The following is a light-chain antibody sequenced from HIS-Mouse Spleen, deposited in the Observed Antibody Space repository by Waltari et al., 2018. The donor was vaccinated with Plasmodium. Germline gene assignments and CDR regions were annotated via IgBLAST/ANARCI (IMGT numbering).Light chain of an antibody. CDR2: DVS. CDR3: CSYAGSYTLV. CDR1: SSDAGGYNS. J-gene: IGLJ2*01. Sequence: QSALTQPRSVSGSPGQSVTISCPVTSSDAGGYNSVSWYQQHPGKAPKLMIYDVSMRPSGVPDRFSGSKAGNTASLTISGLQAEDEADYYCCSYAGSYTLVFGGGTKLTVL. V-gene: IGLV2-11*01.